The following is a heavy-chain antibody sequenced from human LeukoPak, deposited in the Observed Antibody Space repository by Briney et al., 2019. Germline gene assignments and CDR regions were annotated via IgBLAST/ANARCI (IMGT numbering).Heavy chain of an antibody. Sequence: ASVKVSCKASGYTFTGYYMHWVRQAPGQGLEWMGRINPNSGGTNYAQKFQGRVTMTRDTSTSTAYMELSRLRSDDTAVYYCARVLSWGSGYFDLWGRGTLVTVSS. J-gene: IGHJ2*01. CDR2: INPNSGGT. D-gene: IGHD7-27*01. CDR1: GYTFTGYY. V-gene: IGHV1-2*06. CDR3: ARVLSWGSGYFDL.